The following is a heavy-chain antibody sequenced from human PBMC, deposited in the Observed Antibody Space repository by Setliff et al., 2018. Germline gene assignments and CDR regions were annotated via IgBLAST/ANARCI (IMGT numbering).Heavy chain of an antibody. CDR2: IKSTTEDAST. V-gene: IGHV3-15*01. CDR3: ATGPRDNRNFLNWLGA. J-gene: IGHJ5*02. CDR1: GITFKNAW. Sequence: LRLSCAASGITFKNAWMTWVRQAPGRGLEWVGRIKSTTEDASTDLAAAVKGRFSMSRDDSRNTVYLQMSSLKSEDTAVYYCATGPRDNRNFLNWLGAWGQGTLVTVSS. D-gene: IGHD3-9*01.